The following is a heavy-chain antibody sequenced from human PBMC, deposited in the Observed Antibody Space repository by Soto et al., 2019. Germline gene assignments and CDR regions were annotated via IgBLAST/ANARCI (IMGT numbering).Heavy chain of an antibody. D-gene: IGHD3-3*01. V-gene: IGHV4-59*02. CDR2: IYYSGST. CDR3: ARVPAPTILDSSFSYMEV. Sequence: SDPLSLTCTVSGSSVSSYCWSWIRQSPGKGLEWIVYIYYSGSTNYNPSLKSRVTVSVDTSKNQFSLKLSSVTGAAAAVYYFARVPAPTILDSSFSYMEVWGKETTVTVSS. CDR1: GSSVSSYC. J-gene: IGHJ6*03.